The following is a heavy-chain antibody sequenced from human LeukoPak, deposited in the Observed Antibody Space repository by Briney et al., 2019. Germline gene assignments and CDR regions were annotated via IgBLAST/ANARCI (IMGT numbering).Heavy chain of an antibody. V-gene: IGHV1-69*04. CDR3: ARDVEMATIYFDY. J-gene: IGHJ4*02. D-gene: IGHD5-24*01. CDR2: IIPILGIA. Sequence: SVKVSCKASGGTFSGYTISWVRQAPGQGLEWMGRIIPILGIANYAQKFQGRVTITADKSTSTAYMELSSLRSEDTAVYYCARDVEMATIYFDYWGQGTLVTVSS. CDR1: GGTFSGYT.